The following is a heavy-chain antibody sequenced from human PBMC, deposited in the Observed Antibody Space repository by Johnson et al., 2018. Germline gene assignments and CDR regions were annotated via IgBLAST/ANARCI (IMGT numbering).Heavy chain of an antibody. CDR1: GFTFSSYG. D-gene: IGHD3-10*01. V-gene: IGHV3-30*18. CDR3: AKGRGWFGELLAFDI. Sequence: QVQLVESGGGVVQPGRSLRLSCAASGFTFSSYGMHWVRQAPGKGLEWVAVISYDGSNKYYADSVKGRFTISRDNSKNTLYLQMNSLRAEDTAVYYCAKGRGWFGELLAFDIWGHGTMVTVSS. J-gene: IGHJ3*02. CDR2: ISYDGSNK.